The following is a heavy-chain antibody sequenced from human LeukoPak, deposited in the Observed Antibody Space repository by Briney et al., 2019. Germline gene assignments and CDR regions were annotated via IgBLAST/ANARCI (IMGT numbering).Heavy chain of an antibody. CDR1: GFTFSSYA. Sequence: GGSLRLSCAASGFTFSSYAMNWVRQAPGKGLEWVSSISSSSSYIYYADSVKGRFTISRDNAKNSLYLQMNSLRAEDTAVYYCAKDLFTVTSTPYDYWGQGTLVTVSS. D-gene: IGHD4-17*01. J-gene: IGHJ4*02. CDR2: ISSSSSYI. CDR3: AKDLFTVTSTPYDY. V-gene: IGHV3-21*04.